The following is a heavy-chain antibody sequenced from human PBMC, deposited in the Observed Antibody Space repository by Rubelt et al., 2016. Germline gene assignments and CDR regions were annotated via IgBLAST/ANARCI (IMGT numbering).Heavy chain of an antibody. J-gene: IGHJ4*01. V-gene: IGHV4-59*08. CDR1: GDSIRTYY. CDR2: IYHSGTT. Sequence: QVQLKESGPGLVKPSGTLSLTCTVSGDSIRTYYWNWIRQPPGKGLEWIGYIYHSGTTIHNTSLKSRDTISVDTSKHQYPLKLTSVTAAATAVYYCARLFGSRTPSDFWCHGTLVTVSS. CDR3: ARLFGSRTPSDF. D-gene: IGHD3-10*01.